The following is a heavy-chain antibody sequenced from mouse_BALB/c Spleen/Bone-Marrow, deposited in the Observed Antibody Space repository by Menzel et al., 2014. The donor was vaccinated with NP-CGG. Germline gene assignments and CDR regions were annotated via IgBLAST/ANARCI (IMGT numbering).Heavy chain of an antibody. V-gene: IGHV5-9-3*01. D-gene: IGHD4-1*01. CDR1: RFTFSNYA. CDR3: ARQEDWALDY. CDR2: ISSGGSYT. J-gene: IGHJ2*01. Sequence: EVQVVESGGGLVKPGGSLKLSCAASRFTFSNYAMPWVRQTPEKRLEWVATISSGGSYTYYPDSVKGRFTISRDNAQNTLYLQMSSLRSEDTAMYFCARQEDWALDYWGQGTTLTVSS.